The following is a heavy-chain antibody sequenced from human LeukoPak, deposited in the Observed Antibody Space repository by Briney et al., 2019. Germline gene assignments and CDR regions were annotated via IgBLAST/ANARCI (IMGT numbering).Heavy chain of an antibody. CDR3: ARDGYCSSTSCQGGYYYYYMDV. D-gene: IGHD2-2*03. V-gene: IGHV3-11*04. CDR2: ITNSGTT. CDR1: GFTLTDYF. J-gene: IGHJ6*03. Sequence: GGSLRLSCAASGFTLTDYFMTWIRQAPGKGLEWISYITNSGTTYYVDSVKGRFTISRDNAQTSLYLQMNNLRAEDTAVYYCARDGYCSSTSCQGGYYYYYMDVWGKGTTVTVSS.